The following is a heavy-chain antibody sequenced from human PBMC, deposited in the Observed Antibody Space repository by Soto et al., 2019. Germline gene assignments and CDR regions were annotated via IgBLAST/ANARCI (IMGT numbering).Heavy chain of an antibody. V-gene: IGHV1-18*01. D-gene: IGHD3-3*01. CDR3: ARDENYDFWSGYPDY. CDR2: ISAYNGNT. CDR1: GYTFTGYG. J-gene: IGHJ4*02. Sequence: ASVKVSCKASGYTFTGYGISWVRQAPGQGLEWMGWISAYNGNTNYAQKLQGRVTMTTDTSTSTAYMELRSLRSDDTAVYYCARDENYDFWSGYPDYWGQGTLVTVSS.